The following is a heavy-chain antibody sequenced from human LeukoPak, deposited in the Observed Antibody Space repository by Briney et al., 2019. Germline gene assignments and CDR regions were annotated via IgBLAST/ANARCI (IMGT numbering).Heavy chain of an antibody. CDR1: GFTSSNYW. CDR3: ARDREGYQLPQMRYYKYMDV. Sequence: GGSLRLSCAASGFTSSNYWMTWVRQAPGKGLEWVANIKQYGSEKYYVDSVKGRFTISRDNAKKSLYLQMNSLRAEDTAVYYCARDREGYQLPQMRYYKYMDVWGKGTTVTISS. D-gene: IGHD2-2*01. CDR2: IKQYGSEK. V-gene: IGHV3-7*01. J-gene: IGHJ6*03.